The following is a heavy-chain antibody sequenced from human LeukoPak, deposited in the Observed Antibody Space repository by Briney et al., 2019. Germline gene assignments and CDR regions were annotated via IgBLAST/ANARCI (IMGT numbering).Heavy chain of an antibody. CDR3: AGGSGSYRYYYYGMDV. CDR1: GYTLTELS. J-gene: IGHJ6*04. D-gene: IGHD3-10*01. V-gene: IGHV1-24*01. Sequence: GASVKVSCKVSGYTLTELSMHWARQAPGKGLEWMGGFDPEDGETIYAQKFQGRVTMTEDTSTDTAYMALSSLRSEDTAVYYCAGGSGSYRYYYYGMDVWGKGTTVTVSS. CDR2: FDPEDGET.